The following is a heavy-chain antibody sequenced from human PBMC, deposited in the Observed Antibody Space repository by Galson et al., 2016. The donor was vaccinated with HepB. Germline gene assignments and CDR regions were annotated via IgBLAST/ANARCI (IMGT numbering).Heavy chain of an antibody. CDR1: GYTFINYY. D-gene: IGHD3-16*01. CDR3: ARGLGSNSLKGYGMDV. Sequence: SVKVSCKASGYTFINYYMHWVRQAPGQGLEWMGIGNPRTGSTSYAQKFQDRVTVTRDTSTSTVYMELSSLRSEDTAVYYCARGLGSNSLKGYGMDVLGQGTTVTVSS. J-gene: IGHJ6*02. V-gene: IGHV1-46*01. CDR2: GNPRTGST.